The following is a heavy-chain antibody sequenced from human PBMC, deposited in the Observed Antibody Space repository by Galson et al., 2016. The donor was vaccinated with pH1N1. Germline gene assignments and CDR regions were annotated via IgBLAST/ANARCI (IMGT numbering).Heavy chain of an antibody. Sequence: TLSLTCTVSGGSVTSNTSYWSWIRQPPGQGLEWIAYISYTGSTDYNPSLKSRVTISLDTSKNQFSLNLTSVTAADTAVYYCARAFGAATSDYWGQGTLVTVSS. CDR3: ARAFGAATSDY. V-gene: IGHV4-61*01. D-gene: IGHD2-15*01. J-gene: IGHJ4*02. CDR2: ISYTGST. CDR1: GGSVTSNTSY.